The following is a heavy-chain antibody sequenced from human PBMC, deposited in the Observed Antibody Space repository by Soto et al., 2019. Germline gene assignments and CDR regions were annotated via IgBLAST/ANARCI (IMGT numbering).Heavy chain of an antibody. CDR1: GGSISSGGYY. CDR2: IYYSGST. D-gene: IGHD2-15*01. Sequence: SETLSLTCTVSGGSISSGGYYWSWIRQHPGKGLEWIGYIYYSGSTYYNPSLKSRVTISVDTSKNQFSLKLSSVTAADTAVYYCARVSRDCSGGSCYAHNWFDPWGQGTLVTAPQ. CDR3: ARVSRDCSGGSCYAHNWFDP. J-gene: IGHJ5*02. V-gene: IGHV4-31*03.